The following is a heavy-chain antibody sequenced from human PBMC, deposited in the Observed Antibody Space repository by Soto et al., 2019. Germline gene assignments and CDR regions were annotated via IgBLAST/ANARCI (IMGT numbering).Heavy chain of an antibody. CDR3: AKGCIGWSSLLDY. Sequence: EVQLVESGGGLVQPGRSLRLSCAASGFTFDDYAMHWVRQAPGKGLEWVSGISWNSGSIGYADSVKGRFTISRDNDKNSLYLQMNSLIAEDTALYYCAKGCIGWSSLLDYWGQGTQVTVSS. V-gene: IGHV3-9*01. J-gene: IGHJ4*02. CDR2: ISWNSGSI. CDR1: GFTFDDYA. D-gene: IGHD6-19*01.